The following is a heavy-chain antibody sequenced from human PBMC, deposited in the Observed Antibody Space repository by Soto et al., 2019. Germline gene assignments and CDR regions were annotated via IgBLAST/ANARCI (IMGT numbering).Heavy chain of an antibody. V-gene: IGHV1-8*01. CDR1: GYTFTSYD. CDR2: MNPNSGNT. D-gene: IGHD3-10*01. CDR3: ARASGDLLLWFGELSDYYYYMDV. Sequence: QVPLVQSGAEVKKPGASVKVSCKASGYTFTSYDINWVRQATGQGLEWMGWMNPNSGNTGYAQKFQGRVTMTRNTSISTAYMELSSLRSEDTAVYYCARASGDLLLWFGELSDYYYYMDVWGKGTTVTVSS. J-gene: IGHJ6*03.